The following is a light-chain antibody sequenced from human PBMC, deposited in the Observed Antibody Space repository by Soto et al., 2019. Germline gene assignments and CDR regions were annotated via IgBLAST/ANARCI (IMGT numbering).Light chain of an antibody. CDR2: GAS. J-gene: IGKJ1*01. V-gene: IGKV3-20*01. Sequence: EIVLTQSPGTLSLSPGERATLSCRASQSVSSNYLAWYQQKPGQAPRLLIYGASSRATGIPDRFSGSGSGTDFTLTITRLAPEDFAVYYCQQYDGSSRTFGQGTKVEIK. CDR3: QQYDGSSRT. CDR1: QSVSSNY.